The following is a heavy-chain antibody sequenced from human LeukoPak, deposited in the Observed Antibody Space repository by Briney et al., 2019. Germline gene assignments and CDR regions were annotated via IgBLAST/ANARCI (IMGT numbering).Heavy chain of an antibody. Sequence: GGSLRLSCAASGFTVSSNYMSCVRQAPGKGLEWVSVIYSGGSTYYADSVKGRFTISRDNSKNTLYLQMNSLRAEDTAVYYCAASGWYTPYYFDYWGQGTLVTVSS. CDR2: IYSGGST. CDR1: GFTVSSNY. V-gene: IGHV3-53*01. D-gene: IGHD6-19*01. CDR3: AASGWYTPYYFDY. J-gene: IGHJ4*02.